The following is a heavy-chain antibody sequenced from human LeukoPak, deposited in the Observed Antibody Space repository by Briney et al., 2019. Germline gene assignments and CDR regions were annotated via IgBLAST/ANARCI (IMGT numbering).Heavy chain of an antibody. CDR2: ISGSGGST. Sequence: PGGSLRLSCAASGFTFSSYAMSWVRQAPGKGLEWVSAISGSGGSTYYADSVKGRFTISRDNSKNTLYLQMNSLRAEDTAVYYCAKGPEYCSGGSFYSEYFQHWGQGTLVTVSS. J-gene: IGHJ1*01. CDR1: GFTFSSYA. CDR3: AKGPEYCSGGSFYSEYFQH. D-gene: IGHD2-15*01. V-gene: IGHV3-23*01.